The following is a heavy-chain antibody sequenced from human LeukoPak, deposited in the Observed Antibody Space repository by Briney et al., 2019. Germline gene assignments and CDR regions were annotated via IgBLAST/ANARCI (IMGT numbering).Heavy chain of an antibody. CDR3: ARGLGSSGWYYYYYMDV. J-gene: IGHJ6*03. CDR2: ISASGGST. CDR1: GFTFSSYA. V-gene: IGHV3-23*01. D-gene: IGHD6-19*01. Sequence: GGSLRLSCAASGFTFSSYAMSWVRQAPGKGLEWVSAISASGGSTYYADSVKGRFTISRDNSKNTLYLQMNSLRAEDTAVYYCARGLGSSGWYYYYYMDVWGKGTTVTVSS.